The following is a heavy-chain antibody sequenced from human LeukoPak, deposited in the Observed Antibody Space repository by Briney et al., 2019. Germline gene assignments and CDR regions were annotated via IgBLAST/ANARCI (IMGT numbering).Heavy chain of an antibody. CDR1: GGSISSYY. CDR2: IYTSGST. CDR3: ARHSSGSEATDHFDY. J-gene: IGHJ4*02. V-gene: IGHV4-4*09. D-gene: IGHD3-22*01. Sequence: SETLSLTCTVSGGSISSYYWSWIRQPPGKGLEWIGYIYTSGSTNYNPSLKSRVTISVDTSKNQFSLKLSSVTAADTAVCYCARHSSGSEATDHFDYWGQGTLVTVSS.